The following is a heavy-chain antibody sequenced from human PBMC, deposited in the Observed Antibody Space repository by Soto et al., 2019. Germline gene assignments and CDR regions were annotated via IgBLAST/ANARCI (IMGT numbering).Heavy chain of an antibody. V-gene: IGHV3-48*04. CDR2: ISSSGSTI. Sequence: GGSLRLSCAASGFTFSSYGMHWVRQAPGKGLEWVSYISSSGSTIYYADSVKGRFTISRDNAKNSLYLQMNSLRAEDTAVYYCARDVTVAWFDPWGQGTLVTVSS. CDR1: GFTFSSYG. J-gene: IGHJ5*02. CDR3: ARDVTVAWFDP. D-gene: IGHD6-19*01.